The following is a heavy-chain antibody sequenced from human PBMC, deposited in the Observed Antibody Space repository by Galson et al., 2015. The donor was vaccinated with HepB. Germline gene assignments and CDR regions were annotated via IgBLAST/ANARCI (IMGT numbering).Heavy chain of an antibody. CDR3: ARGRGNSQYFDL. CDR1: GFTLSSYG. D-gene: IGHD4-23*01. V-gene: IGHV3-33*01. J-gene: IGHJ2*01. Sequence: SLRLSCAASGFTLSSYGMHWVRQAPGKGLEWVAVIWHDGSDEFYADSVKGRFTISRDNSKNTLNLQMNSLRAEDTAVYYCARGRGNSQYFDLWGRGTVVTVSS. CDR2: IWHDGSDE.